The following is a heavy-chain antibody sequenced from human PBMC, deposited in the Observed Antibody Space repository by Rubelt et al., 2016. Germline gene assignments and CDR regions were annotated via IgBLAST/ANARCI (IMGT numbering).Heavy chain of an antibody. J-gene: IGHJ6*02. V-gene: IGHV1-58*02. CDR3: SAGRSSGPGV. CDR1: GFTFTSYA. CDR2: IVVGSGNT. D-gene: IGHD6-19*01. Sequence: QMQLVQSGPEVKKPGTSVKVSCKASGFTFTSYAMQWVRQARGQRLEWIGWIVVGSGNTNSHPEFQERVTSTRDMSTITASLGVSSLCSAESAVYYCSAGRSSGPGVWGQGTTVTVSS.